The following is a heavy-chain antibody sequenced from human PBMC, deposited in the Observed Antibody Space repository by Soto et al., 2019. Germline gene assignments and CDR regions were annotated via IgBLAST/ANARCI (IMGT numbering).Heavy chain of an antibody. Sequence: SVKVSCKASGGTFSSYAISWVRQAPGQGLEWMGGIIPIFGTANYAQKFQGRVTITADESTSTAYMELSSLRSEDTAVYYCARAMTSVTLGPLGYWGQGALVTVSS. CDR2: IIPIFGTA. V-gene: IGHV1-69*13. CDR1: GGTFSSYA. J-gene: IGHJ4*02. D-gene: IGHD4-17*01. CDR3: ARAMTSVTLGPLGY.